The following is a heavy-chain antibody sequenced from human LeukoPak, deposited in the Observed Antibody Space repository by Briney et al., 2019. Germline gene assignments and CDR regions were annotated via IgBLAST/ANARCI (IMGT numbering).Heavy chain of an antibody. CDR1: GFTFSSYG. CDR3: ARDKIATVYYFDY. J-gene: IGHJ4*02. D-gene: IGHD4-17*01. V-gene: IGHV3-33*01. CDR2: IWYDGSNK. Sequence: GGSLRLSCAASGFTFSSYGMHWVRQAPGKGLEWVAVIWYDGSNKYYADPVKGRFTISRDNSKNTLYLQMNSLRVEDTAVYYCARDKIATVYYFDYWGQGTLVTVSS.